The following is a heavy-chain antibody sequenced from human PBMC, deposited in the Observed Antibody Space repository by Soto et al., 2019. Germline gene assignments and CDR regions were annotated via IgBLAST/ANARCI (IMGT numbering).Heavy chain of an antibody. Sequence: QVQLVQSGAEVKKPGSSVKVSCKASGGTFSSYTISWVRQAPGQGLEWMGRIIPILGIANYAQKFQGRVTITADKSTSTAYMELSGLRSEDTAVYYCARENIVVVVAATPGDAFDIWGQGTMVTVSS. CDR3: ARENIVVVVAATPGDAFDI. V-gene: IGHV1-69*08. D-gene: IGHD2-15*01. CDR1: GGTFSSYT. J-gene: IGHJ3*02. CDR2: IIPILGIA.